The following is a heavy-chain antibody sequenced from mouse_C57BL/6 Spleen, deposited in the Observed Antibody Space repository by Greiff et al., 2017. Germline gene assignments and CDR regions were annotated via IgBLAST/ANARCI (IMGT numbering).Heavy chain of an antibody. CDR1: GYTFTSYG. J-gene: IGHJ2*01. Sequence: QVQLQQSGAELARPGASVKLSCKASGYTFTSYGISWVKQRTGQGLEWIGEIYPRSGNTYYNEKFKGKAILTADKSSSTAYMELRSLTSEDSAVYFCASTTVEDYWGQGTTLTVSS. CDR3: ASTTVEDY. CDR2: IYPRSGNT. D-gene: IGHD1-1*01. V-gene: IGHV1-81*01.